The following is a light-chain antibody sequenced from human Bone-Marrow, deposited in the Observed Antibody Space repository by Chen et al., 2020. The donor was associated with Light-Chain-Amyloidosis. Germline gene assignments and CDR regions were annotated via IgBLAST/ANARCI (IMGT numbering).Light chain of an antibody. J-gene: IGLJ2*01. CDR2: RDT. Sequence: SYELTQPPSVSVYPGQPARTPCAGDELTKKYAYWYQQKPGQAPVLVIHRDTERPSGISERFSGSSSGTTVTLTISGVQAEDEADYHCQSADSSGTYEVIFGGGTKLTVL. CDR1: ELTKKY. CDR3: QSADSSGTYEVI. V-gene: IGLV3-25*03.